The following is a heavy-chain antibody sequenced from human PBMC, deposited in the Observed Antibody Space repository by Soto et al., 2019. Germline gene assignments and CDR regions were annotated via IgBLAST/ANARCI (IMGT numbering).Heavy chain of an antibody. Sequence: QVRLVQSGAEVKKPGASLKVSCKVSGYTLNEVAMHWVRQAPGKGLEWLGGFDPDEAETIYAQHFQGRVTMTEDTSTDTVYMELSSLRSDDTALYFCTTYHGDYNFDHWGQGTLVTVSS. V-gene: IGHV1-24*01. CDR1: GYTLNEVA. CDR3: TTYHGDYNFDH. J-gene: IGHJ5*02. D-gene: IGHD4-17*01. CDR2: FDPDEAET.